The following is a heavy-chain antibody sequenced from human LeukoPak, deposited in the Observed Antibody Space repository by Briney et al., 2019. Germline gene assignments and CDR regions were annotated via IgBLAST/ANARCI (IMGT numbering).Heavy chain of an antibody. J-gene: IGHJ4*02. Sequence: GGSLRLSCAASGLTFTYAWMSWVRQAPGKGLEWVGRIKSKTDGGTTDYAAPVKGRFTISRDDSKNTLYLQMNSLKTEDTAVYYCTTRLHYYDSSGYRSSFDYWGQGTLVTVSS. D-gene: IGHD3-22*01. CDR3: TTRLHYYDSSGYRSSFDY. CDR1: GLTFTYAW. V-gene: IGHV3-15*01. CDR2: IKSKTDGGTT.